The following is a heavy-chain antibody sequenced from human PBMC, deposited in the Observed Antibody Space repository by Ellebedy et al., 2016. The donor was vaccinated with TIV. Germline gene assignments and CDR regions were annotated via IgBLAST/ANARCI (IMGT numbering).Heavy chain of an antibody. J-gene: IGHJ4*01. CDR1: GFTFSSYA. Sequence: GGSLRLSCAASGFTFSSYAMSWVRQAPGKGLEWVAFIRFDGNKADYADPAKGRFTVPRDNAKNSLFLQMNSLRAEDTALYYCARHTYGGNSGLDYWGHGRLVTVSS. D-gene: IGHD4-23*01. CDR3: ARHTYGGNSGLDY. CDR2: IRFDGNKA. V-gene: IGHV3-33*02.